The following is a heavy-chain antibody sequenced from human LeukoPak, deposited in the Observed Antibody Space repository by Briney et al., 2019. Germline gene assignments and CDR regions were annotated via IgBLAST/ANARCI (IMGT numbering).Heavy chain of an antibody. J-gene: IGHJ4*02. CDR2: ISSSSSYI. CDR3: ARDRRYFDTGGLGGPDY. D-gene: IGHD2-8*02. V-gene: IGHV3-21*01. CDR1: GFPFSTYT. Sequence: GGSLRLSCATSGFPFSTYTMNWVRQAPGKGLEWVSSISSSSSYIYYADSMKGRFTVSRDNAKNSLYLQMNNLRAEDTAVYYCARDRRYFDTGGLGGPDYWGQGTLITVSS.